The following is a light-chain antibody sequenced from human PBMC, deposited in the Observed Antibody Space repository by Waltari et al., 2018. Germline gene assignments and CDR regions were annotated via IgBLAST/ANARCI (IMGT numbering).Light chain of an antibody. CDR3: QAWDGSVV. J-gene: IGLJ2*01. CDR2: KDT. V-gene: IGLV3-1*01. Sequence: YELTQPPSVSVSPGQTANITCSGHDLEHKYVCWYQQKPGQSPVMLIFKDTKRPLGIPARFSASNSGNTATLTISETQAMDEADYYCQAWDGSVVFGGGTKLTVL. CDR1: DLEHKY.